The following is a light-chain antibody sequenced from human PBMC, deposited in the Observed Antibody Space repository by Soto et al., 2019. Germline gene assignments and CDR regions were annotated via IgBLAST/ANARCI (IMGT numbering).Light chain of an antibody. J-gene: IGKJ4*01. Sequence: VLTQSACTLTLSPGERATLSCRGSQTVRNTYLAWYQQKPGQAPRLLIYDASSRATGIPDRFSGGGSGTVFTLTISRLEPEDFAVYYCQQFSSYPLTFGGGTKGDIK. CDR1: QTVRNTY. CDR3: QQFSSYPLT. CDR2: DAS. V-gene: IGKV3-20*01.